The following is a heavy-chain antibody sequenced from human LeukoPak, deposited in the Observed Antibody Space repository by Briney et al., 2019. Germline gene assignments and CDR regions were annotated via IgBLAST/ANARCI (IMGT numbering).Heavy chain of an antibody. CDR1: GGSISNYY. CDR2: IYYSGST. CDR3: ASGPDDTGNYYYYMDV. D-gene: IGHD5-18*01. J-gene: IGHJ6*03. V-gene: IGHV4-59*12. Sequence: SETLSLTCTVSGGSISNYYWSWIRQPPGKGLEGIGYIYYSGSTNYNPSLKSRVTMSVDTSKNQFSLKLSSVTAADTAVYYCASGPDDTGNYYYYMDVWGKGTTVTISS.